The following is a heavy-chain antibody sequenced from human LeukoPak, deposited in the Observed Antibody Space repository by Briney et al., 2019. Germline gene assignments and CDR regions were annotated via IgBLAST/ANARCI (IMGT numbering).Heavy chain of an antibody. Sequence: SETLSLTCTVSGGSISSYYWSWIRRPAGRGLEWIGRIYTSGSTNYNPSLKSRVTMSVDTSKNQFSLKLSSVTAADTAVYYCARVPRLGYYYDSSGAFDIWGQGTMVTVSS. CDR1: GGSISSYY. D-gene: IGHD3-22*01. J-gene: IGHJ3*02. CDR2: IYTSGST. CDR3: ARVPRLGYYYDSSGAFDI. V-gene: IGHV4-4*07.